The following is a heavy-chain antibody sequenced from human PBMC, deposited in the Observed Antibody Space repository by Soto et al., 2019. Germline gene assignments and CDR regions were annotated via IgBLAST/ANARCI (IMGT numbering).Heavy chain of an antibody. Sequence: SETLSLTCAVYGGSFSGYYWSWIRQPPGKGLEWIGEINHSGSTNYNPSLKSRVTISVDTSKNQFSLKLSSVTAADTAVYYCARGPFPPSDFWSGYYKAPQFDYWGQGTLVTVSS. J-gene: IGHJ4*02. D-gene: IGHD3-3*01. V-gene: IGHV4-34*01. CDR3: ARGPFPPSDFWSGYYKAPQFDY. CDR2: INHSGST. CDR1: GGSFSGYY.